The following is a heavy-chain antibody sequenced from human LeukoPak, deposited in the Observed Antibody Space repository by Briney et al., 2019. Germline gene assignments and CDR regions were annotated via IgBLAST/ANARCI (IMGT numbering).Heavy chain of an antibody. CDR1: GYSISIGYY. CDR2: IYHSGST. V-gene: IGHV4-38-2*02. Sequence: NPSETLSLTCAVSGYSISIGYYWGWIRQPPGKGLEWIGCIYHSGSTYYNPSLKSPDTISVATSKTPFSLKLSSVTAADTAVYYCAREGAIFGVVIMIPWFDPWGQGTLVTVSS. CDR3: AREGAIFGVVIMIPWFDP. J-gene: IGHJ5*02. D-gene: IGHD3-3*01.